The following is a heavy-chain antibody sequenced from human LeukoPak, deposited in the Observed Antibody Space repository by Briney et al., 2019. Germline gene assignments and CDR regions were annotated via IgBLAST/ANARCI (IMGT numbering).Heavy chain of an antibody. J-gene: IGHJ6*02. D-gene: IGHD6-19*01. CDR2: IWYDGSNK. CDR1: GFTFSSYG. CDR3: AKDPMIAVAGTFGFKNRNYYYYGMDV. Sequence: PGGSLRLSCVASGFTFSSYGMHWVRPAPGKGVAWVAFIWYDGSNKYYADSVKGRFTISRDNSKNTLYLQMNSLRAKDTAVYYCAKDPMIAVAGTFGFKNRNYYYYGMDVWGQGTTVTVSS. V-gene: IGHV3-30*02.